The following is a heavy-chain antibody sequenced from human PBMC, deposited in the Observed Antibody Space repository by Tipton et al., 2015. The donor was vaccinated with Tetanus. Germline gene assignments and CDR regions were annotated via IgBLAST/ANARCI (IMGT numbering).Heavy chain of an antibody. CDR3: AKDTGVTPHYGMDV. V-gene: IGHV3-9*01. CDR1: GFTFDDYA. Sequence: SLRLSCAASGFTFDDYAMHWVRQAPGKGLEWVSGISWNSGSIGYADSVKGRFTISRDNAKNSLYLQMNSLRAEDTALYYCAKDTGVTPHYGMDVWGQGTKVTVSS. CDR2: ISWNSGSI. D-gene: IGHD2-21*02. J-gene: IGHJ6*02.